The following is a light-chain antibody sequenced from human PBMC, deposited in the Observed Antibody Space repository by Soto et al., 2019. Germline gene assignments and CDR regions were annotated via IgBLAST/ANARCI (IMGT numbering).Light chain of an antibody. J-gene: IGKJ4*01. Sequence: EIVLTQSPGTLSLSPGERATLSCRASQSVSSCYLAWYQQKPGQAPRLLIYGASSRATGIPDRFSGSGSGTDLTLTISRLEPEDFAVYYCQQYGSSPFTFGGGTKVEIK. V-gene: IGKV3-20*01. CDR2: GAS. CDR3: QQYGSSPFT. CDR1: QSVSSCY.